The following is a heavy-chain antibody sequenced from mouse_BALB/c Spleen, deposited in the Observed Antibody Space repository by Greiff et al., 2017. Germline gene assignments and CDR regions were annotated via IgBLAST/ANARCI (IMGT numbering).Heavy chain of an antibody. Sequence: EVQRVESGPSLVKPSQTLSLTCSVTGDSITSGYWNWIRKFPGNKLEYMGYISYSGSTYYNPSLKSRISITRDTSKNQYYLQLNSVTTEDTATYYCARPWYYYGRPWFAYWGQGTLVTVSA. CDR3: ARPWYYYGRPWFAY. V-gene: IGHV3-8*02. J-gene: IGHJ3*01. CDR2: ISYSGST. CDR1: GDSITSGY. D-gene: IGHD1-1*01.